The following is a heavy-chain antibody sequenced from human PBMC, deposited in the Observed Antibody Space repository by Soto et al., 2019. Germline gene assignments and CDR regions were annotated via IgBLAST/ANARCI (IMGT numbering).Heavy chain of an antibody. CDR1: GFTFSSYG. V-gene: IGHV3-30*18. D-gene: IGHD1-1*01. J-gene: IGHJ4*02. CDR3: AKADDGGFDY. CDR2: ISYDGSNK. Sequence: QVQLVESGGGVVQPGRSLRLSCAASGFTFSSYGMHWVRQAPGKGLEWVAVISYDGSNKYYADSVKGRFTISRDNSKNTLYLQMNSLRAEDTAVYYCAKADDGGFDYWGQGTLVTVSS.